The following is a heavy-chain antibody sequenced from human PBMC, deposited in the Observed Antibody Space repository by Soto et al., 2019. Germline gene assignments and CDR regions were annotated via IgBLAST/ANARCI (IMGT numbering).Heavy chain of an antibody. CDR3: ARDRGGYGDYNFDY. CDR1: GYTFTGYY. J-gene: IGHJ4*02. V-gene: IGHV1-2*04. Sequence: QVQLVQSGAEVKKPGASVKVSCKASGYTFTGYYMHWVRQAPGQGLEWMGWINPNSGGTNYAQKVQGWVTMTRDTSISTAYMELSRLRSDDTAVYYCARDRGGYGDYNFDYWGQGTLVTVSS. CDR2: INPNSGGT. D-gene: IGHD4-17*01.